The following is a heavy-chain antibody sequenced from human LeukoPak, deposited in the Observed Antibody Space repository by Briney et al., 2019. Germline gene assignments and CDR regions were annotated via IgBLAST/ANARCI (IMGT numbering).Heavy chain of an antibody. Sequence: GGSLRLSCAASGFTFSDFHMSWIRQAPGKVLEWVSYISGSAGTTYYAASVKGRFTSSRDNAKNSLYLQMNSLRAEDTAVYYCAREGSSSWFVNSWGQGTLVTVSS. CDR1: GFTFSDFH. V-gene: IGHV3-11*01. CDR2: ISGSAGTT. CDR3: AREGSSSWFVNS. J-gene: IGHJ4*02. D-gene: IGHD6-13*01.